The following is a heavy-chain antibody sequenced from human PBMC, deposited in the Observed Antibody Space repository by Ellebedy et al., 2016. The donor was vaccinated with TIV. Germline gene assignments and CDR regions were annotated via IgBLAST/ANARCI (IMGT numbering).Heavy chain of an antibody. CDR1: GASISSSSYY. J-gene: IGHJ6*02. CDR3: ARESSGWYNSVYYYYYGMDV. Sequence: MPSETLSLTCTVSGASISSSSYYWGWTRQPPGKGLEWIGSIYYSGITYYNPSLKSRVTISVDTSKNQFSLKLSSVTAADTAVYYCARESSGWYNSVYYYYYGMDVWGQGTTVTVS. V-gene: IGHV4-39*01. D-gene: IGHD6-19*01. CDR2: IYYSGIT.